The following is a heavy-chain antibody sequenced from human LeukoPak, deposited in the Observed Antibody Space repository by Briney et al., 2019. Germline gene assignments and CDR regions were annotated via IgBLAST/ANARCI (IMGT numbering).Heavy chain of an antibody. V-gene: IGHV3-30-3*01. Sequence: GRSLRLSCAASGFTFSSYAMHWVRQAPGKGLEWVAVISYDGSNKYYADSVKGRFTISRDNSKNTLYLQMNSLRDEDTAVYYCARDEALNARNYYGSGSNYPGGMDVWGQGTTVTVSS. CDR1: GFTFSSYA. J-gene: IGHJ6*02. D-gene: IGHD3-10*01. CDR2: ISYDGSNK. CDR3: ARDEALNARNYYGSGSNYPGGMDV.